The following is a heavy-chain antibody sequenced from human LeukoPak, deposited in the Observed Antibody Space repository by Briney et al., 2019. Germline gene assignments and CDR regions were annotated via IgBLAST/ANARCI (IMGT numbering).Heavy chain of an antibody. D-gene: IGHD2-8*01. J-gene: IGHJ4*02. CDR3: ARSGTKTNGFDY. V-gene: IGHV4-59*01. CDR2: IYYSGST. Sequence: SSETLSLTCTVSGGSISTYYWSWIRQPPGKGLEWIGYIYYSGSTNYSPSLQSRGTMYVDTSKNQFSLRLSSVTAADTAMYYCARSGTKTNGFDYWGQGTLVTVSS. CDR1: GGSISTYY.